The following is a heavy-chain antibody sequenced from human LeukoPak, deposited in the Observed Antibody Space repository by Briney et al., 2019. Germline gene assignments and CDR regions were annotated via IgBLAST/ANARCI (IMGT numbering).Heavy chain of an antibody. V-gene: IGHV3-48*01. J-gene: IGHJ4*02. CDR1: GFTVNTYD. Sequence: GGSLRLSCAAPGFTVNTYDMHWVRQAPGEGPEWIAYFGISGTIYYADSVRGRFTISRDNAKNSLFPQMNSLRVDDTAIYYCAGYGVYPYWGQGTPVTVSS. CDR3: AGYGVYPY. CDR2: FGISGTI. D-gene: IGHD4-17*01.